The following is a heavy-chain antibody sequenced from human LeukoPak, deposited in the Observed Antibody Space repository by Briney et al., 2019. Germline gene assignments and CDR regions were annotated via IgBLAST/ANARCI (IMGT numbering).Heavy chain of an antibody. CDR2: INPNSGGT. V-gene: IGHV1-2*06. CDR3: ASSSGDGYDAYYYYGMDV. Sequence: ASVKVSCKASGYTFTGYYMHWVRQAPGQGLEWMGRINPNSGGTNYGQKFQGRVTMTRDTSISTAYMELSRLRSDDTAVYYCASSSGDGYDAYYYYGMDVWGQGTTVTVSS. CDR1: GYTFTGYY. J-gene: IGHJ6*02. D-gene: IGHD5-24*01.